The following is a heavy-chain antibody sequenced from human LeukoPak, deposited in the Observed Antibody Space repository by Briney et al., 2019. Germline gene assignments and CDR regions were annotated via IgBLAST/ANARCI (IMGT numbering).Heavy chain of an antibody. CDR2: IYHSGST. Sequence: PSETLSLTCTVSGYSISSGYYWGWIRQPPGKGLEWIGSIYHSGSTYYNPSLKSRVTISVDTSKNQFSLKLSSVTAADTAVYYCARVPAYIVVVTAIPFGGFDYWGQGTLVTVSS. CDR1: GYSISSGYY. V-gene: IGHV4-38-2*02. CDR3: ARVPAYIVVVTAIPFGGFDY. D-gene: IGHD2-21*02. J-gene: IGHJ4*02.